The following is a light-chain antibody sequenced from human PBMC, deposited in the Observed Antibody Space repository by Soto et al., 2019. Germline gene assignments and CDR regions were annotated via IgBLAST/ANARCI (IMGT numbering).Light chain of an antibody. CDR1: RSDVGSYNL. V-gene: IGLV2-23*03. CDR2: AGS. J-gene: IGLJ1*01. CDR3: CSYAGSDTFAV. Sequence: QSALTQPASVSGSPGQSITISCTGTRSDVGSYNLVSWYLQHPGKAPKLIIYAGSKRPSGVSNRFSGSKSGITASLTISGLQAEDEGDYYCCSYAGSDTFAVFGTGTKVTVL.